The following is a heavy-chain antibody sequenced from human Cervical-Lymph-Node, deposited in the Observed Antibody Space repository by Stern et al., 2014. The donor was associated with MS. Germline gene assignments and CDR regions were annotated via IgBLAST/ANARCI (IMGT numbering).Heavy chain of an antibody. J-gene: IGHJ3*02. CDR1: GFTVSNNY. Sequence: LQLQESGGGLIQPGGSLRLSCAAPGFTVSNNYMSWVRQAPGKGLEWVSLIYTDDSTYYAGSVKGRFTISRDSSKNKLFLQMNSLRAEDTAVYYCARAIFGVNTAAMAPDAFDTWGQGTMVTVSS. D-gene: IGHD3-3*01. CDR2: IYTDDST. V-gene: IGHV3-53*01. CDR3: ARAIFGVNTAAMAPDAFDT.